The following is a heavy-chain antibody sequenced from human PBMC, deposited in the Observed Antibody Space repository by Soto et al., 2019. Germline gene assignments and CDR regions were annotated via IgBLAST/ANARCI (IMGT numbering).Heavy chain of an antibody. CDR3: ARDEGPVRRSAPSAWFDP. Sequence: QVQLVQSGAEVKKPGSSVKVSCKASGGTFSSYAISWVRQAPGHGLEWMGGIIPIFGTANYAQKFQGRVTITADESTSTAYMELSSLRSEDTAVYYCARDEGPVRRSAPSAWFDPWGQGTLVTVSS. D-gene: IGHD2-2*01. CDR1: GGTFSSYA. J-gene: IGHJ5*02. CDR2: IIPIFGTA. V-gene: IGHV1-69*01.